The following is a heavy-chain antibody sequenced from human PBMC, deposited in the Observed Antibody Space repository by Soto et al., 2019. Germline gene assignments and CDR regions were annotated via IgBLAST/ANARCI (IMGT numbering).Heavy chain of an antibody. Sequence: PSETLSLTCAVYGGSFSGYYWSWIRQPPGKGLEWIGEINHSGSTNYNPSLKSRVTISVDTSKNQFSLKLSSVTAADTAVYYCARRRSSRENDYWGQGTLVTVSS. CDR1: GGSFSGYY. J-gene: IGHJ4*02. D-gene: IGHD6-13*01. CDR3: ARRRSSRENDY. CDR2: INHSGST. V-gene: IGHV4-34*01.